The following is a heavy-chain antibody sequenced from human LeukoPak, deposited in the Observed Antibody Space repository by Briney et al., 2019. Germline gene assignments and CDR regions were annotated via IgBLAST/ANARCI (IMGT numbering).Heavy chain of an antibody. CDR3: ARRLGGTSTGFDY. CDR1: GGSISSYY. CDR2: IHYSGST. Sequence: PSETLSLTCIVSGGSISSYYWSWMRQPPGKGLEWIGSIHYSGSTTYNPSLKSRVTISVDTSKNQFSLKLSSVTAADTAVYYCARRLGGTSTGFDYWGQGTLVTVSS. V-gene: IGHV4-59*08. D-gene: IGHD2-2*01. J-gene: IGHJ4*02.